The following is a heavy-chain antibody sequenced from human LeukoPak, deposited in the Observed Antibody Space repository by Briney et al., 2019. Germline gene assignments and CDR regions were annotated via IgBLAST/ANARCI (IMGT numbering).Heavy chain of an antibody. D-gene: IGHD2-15*01. J-gene: IGHJ6*02. V-gene: IGHV1-69*04. Sequence: GASVKVSCKASGGTFSSYAISWVRQAPGQGLEWMGRIIPILGIANYAQKFQGRVTITADKSTSTAYMELSSLRSEDTAVYYCARDARREVEVAAKTYYYYGMDVWGQGTTVTVSS. CDR1: GGTFSSYA. CDR2: IIPILGIA. CDR3: ARDARREVEVAAKTYYYYGMDV.